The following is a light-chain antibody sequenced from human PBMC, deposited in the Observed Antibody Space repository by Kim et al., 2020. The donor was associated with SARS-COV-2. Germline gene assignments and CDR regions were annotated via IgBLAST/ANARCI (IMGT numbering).Light chain of an antibody. CDR1: QSVLYSSNNKNY. Sequence: DIVMTQSPDSLAVSLGERATINCKSNQSVLYSSNNKNYLAWYQQKPGQTPKLLISWASTRESGVPDRFSGSGSGTDFTLTIGSLQAEDVAIYYCQQYYDAALTFGGGTKVEI. CDR2: WAS. CDR3: QQYYDAALT. V-gene: IGKV4-1*01. J-gene: IGKJ4*01.